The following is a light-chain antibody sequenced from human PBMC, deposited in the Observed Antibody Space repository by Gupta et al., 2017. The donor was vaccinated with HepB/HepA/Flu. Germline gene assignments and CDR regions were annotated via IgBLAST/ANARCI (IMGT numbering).Light chain of an antibody. Sequence: DIQMTQSPSTLSASVGDRVTITCRASQSIGSWLAWYQQKPGKAPNLLISKASSLESGVPSRFSGSGSETEFTLTISILHPDDFATYYCQRYNGYSFMFGHGTKVDIK. CDR2: KAS. CDR1: QSIGSW. V-gene: IGKV1-5*03. J-gene: IGKJ3*01. CDR3: QRYNGYSFM.